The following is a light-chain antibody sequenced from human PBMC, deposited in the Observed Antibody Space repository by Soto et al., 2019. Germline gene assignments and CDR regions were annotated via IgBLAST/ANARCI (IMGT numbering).Light chain of an antibody. CDR1: QSVSSH. Sequence: EIVMTQSPATLSLSPWEGATVSCTASQSVSSHLAWYQHKPGQAPRLLFYDTSTRATGIPARFSGSGSGTEFTLTISSLQYEDFAVYYCQHYHGWPITFGQGTRLEIK. CDR3: QHYHGWPIT. J-gene: IGKJ5*01. CDR2: DTS. V-gene: IGKV3-15*01.